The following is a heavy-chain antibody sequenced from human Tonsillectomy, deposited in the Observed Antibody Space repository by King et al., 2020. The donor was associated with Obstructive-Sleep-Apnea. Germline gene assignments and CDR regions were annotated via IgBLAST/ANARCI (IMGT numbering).Heavy chain of an antibody. D-gene: IGHD6-13*01. CDR2: IYYSGST. CDR3: ARTLSIAAAGTGWYFDL. V-gene: IGHV4-59*01. Sequence: QLQESGPGLVKPSETLSLTYTVSGGSISSYYWSWIRQPPGKGLEWIGYIYYSGSTNYNPSLKSRVTISVDTSKNQFSLKLSSVTAADTAVYYCARTLSIAAAGTGWYFDLWGRGTLVTVSS. CDR1: GGSISSYY. J-gene: IGHJ2*01.